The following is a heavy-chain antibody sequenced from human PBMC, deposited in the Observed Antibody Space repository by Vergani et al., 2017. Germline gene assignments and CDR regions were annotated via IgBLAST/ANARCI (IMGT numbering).Heavy chain of an antibody. CDR1: GYTFTDHY. V-gene: IGHV1-69-2*01. D-gene: IGHD4-17*01. J-gene: IGHJ6*02. Sequence: EVQLVQSGAEVKKPGATMKISRKVSGYTFTDHYMHWVKQAPGKGLEWMGLVDPEDGETIYAEKFKGRVTIAAEASTDTARLELSSLRSEDTAVYYCATPQTVTTGGMEVWGQGTTVIVSS. CDR3: ATPQTVTTGGMEV. CDR2: VDPEDGET.